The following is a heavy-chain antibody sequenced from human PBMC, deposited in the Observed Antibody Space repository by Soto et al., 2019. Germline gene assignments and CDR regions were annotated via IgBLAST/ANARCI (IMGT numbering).Heavy chain of an antibody. J-gene: IGHJ4*02. CDR3: AKDRNSGSCDY. V-gene: IGHV3-30*18. D-gene: IGHD1-26*01. CDR2: ISYDGSNK. Sequence: PEGSLRLSCAASGFTFSSYGMHWVRQAPGKGLEWVAVISYDGSNKYYADSVKGRFTISRDNSKNTLYLQMNSLRAEDTAVYYCAKDRNSGSCDYWGQGTLVTVSS. CDR1: GFTFSSYG.